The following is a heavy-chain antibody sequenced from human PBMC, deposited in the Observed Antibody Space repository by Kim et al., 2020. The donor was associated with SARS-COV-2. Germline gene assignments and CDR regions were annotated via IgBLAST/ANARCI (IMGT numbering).Heavy chain of an antibody. CDR2: INHSGST. CDR1: GGSFSGYY. V-gene: IGHV4-34*01. D-gene: IGHD5-12*01. Sequence: SETLSLTCAVYGGSFSGYYWSWIRQPPGKGLEWIGEINHSGSTNYNPSLKSRVTISVDTSKNQFSLKLSSVTAADTAVYYCARGEKWLRFGDAFDIWGQGTMVTVSS. J-gene: IGHJ3*02. CDR3: ARGEKWLRFGDAFDI.